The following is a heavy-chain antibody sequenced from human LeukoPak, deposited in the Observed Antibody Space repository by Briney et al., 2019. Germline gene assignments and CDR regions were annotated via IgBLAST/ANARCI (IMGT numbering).Heavy chain of an antibody. V-gene: IGHV4-39*01. Sequence: PSETLSLTCIVSGDSISSSTHHWGWIRQPPGRGLEWIGSMFYSGHTYYNPSLKSRVTMSIDTSKNQLSLNLSSVTAADTAVYYCAGAGGGYDSSGYLWGQGTLVTVSS. CDR2: MFYSGHT. CDR3: AGAGGGYDSSGYL. J-gene: IGHJ4*02. D-gene: IGHD3-22*01. CDR1: GDSISSSTHH.